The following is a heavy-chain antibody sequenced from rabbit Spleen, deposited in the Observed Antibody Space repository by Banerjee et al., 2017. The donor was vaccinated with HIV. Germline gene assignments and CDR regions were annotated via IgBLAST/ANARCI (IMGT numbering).Heavy chain of an antibody. V-gene: IGHV1S45*01. Sequence: QEQLEESGGDLVKPEGSLTLTCTASGFSFSYSYWICWVRQAPGKGLEWIVCIDTGSSGFTYFASWAKGRFTISKTSSTTVTLQMTSLTAADTATYFCARAYGSYSYGMDLWGPGTLVTVS. D-gene: IGHD5-1*01. CDR1: GFSFSYSYW. CDR2: IDTGSSGFT. CDR3: ARAYGSYSYGMDL. J-gene: IGHJ6*01.